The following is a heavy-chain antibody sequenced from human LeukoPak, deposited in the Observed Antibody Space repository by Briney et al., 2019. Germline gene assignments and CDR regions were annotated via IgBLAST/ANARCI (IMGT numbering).Heavy chain of an antibody. CDR3: ARDSHYYGSGRKDY. J-gene: IGHJ4*02. Sequence: SGGSLRLSCAASEFSVGSNYMTWVRQAPGKGLEWVSLIYSGGSTYYADSVKGRFTISRDNSKNTLYLQMNSLRAEDTAVYYCARDSHYYGSGRKDYWGQGTLVTVSS. V-gene: IGHV3-66*01. D-gene: IGHD3-10*01. CDR2: IYSGGST. CDR1: EFSVGSNY.